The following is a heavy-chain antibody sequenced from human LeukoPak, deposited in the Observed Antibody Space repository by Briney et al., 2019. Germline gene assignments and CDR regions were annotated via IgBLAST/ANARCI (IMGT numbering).Heavy chain of an antibody. D-gene: IGHD3-22*01. Sequence: PGGSLRLSCAASGFTFSSFGMHWVRQAPGKGLEWVALIWYDGTTEYYADSVKGRFTISRDNSKNTLFLQMNSLRAEDTAVYYCARGLYYYDSSGYYPNDPFDYWGQGTLVTVSS. V-gene: IGHV3-33*01. CDR3: ARGLYYYDSSGYYPNDPFDY. J-gene: IGHJ4*01. CDR1: GFTFSSFG. CDR2: IWYDGTTE.